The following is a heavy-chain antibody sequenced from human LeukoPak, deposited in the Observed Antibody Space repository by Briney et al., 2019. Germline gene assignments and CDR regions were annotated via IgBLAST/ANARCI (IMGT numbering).Heavy chain of an antibody. CDR1: GGSLSGYY. CDR3: ARATQRARGPSLWFGELGV. Sequence: SETLSLTCAVYGGSLSGYYWSWIRQPPGKGLEWIGEINHSGSTNYNPSLKSRVTISVDTSKNQFSLKLSSVTAADTAVYYCARATQRARGPSLWFGELGVWGQGTLVTVSS. D-gene: IGHD3-10*01. J-gene: IGHJ4*02. CDR2: INHSGST. V-gene: IGHV4-34*01.